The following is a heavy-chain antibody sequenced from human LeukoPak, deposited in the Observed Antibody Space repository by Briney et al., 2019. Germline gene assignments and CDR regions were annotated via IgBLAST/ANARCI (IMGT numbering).Heavy chain of an antibody. CDR3: ARQSGSLVVVAATDY. D-gene: IGHD2-15*01. J-gene: IGHJ4*02. Sequence: SETLSLTCTVSGGSISSSSYYWGWIRQPPGKGLEWIGSIYYSGSTYYNPPLKSRVTISVDTSKNQFSLKLSSVTAADTAVYYCARQSGSLVVVAATDYWGQGTLVTVSS. CDR1: GGSISSSSYY. V-gene: IGHV4-39*01. CDR2: IYYSGST.